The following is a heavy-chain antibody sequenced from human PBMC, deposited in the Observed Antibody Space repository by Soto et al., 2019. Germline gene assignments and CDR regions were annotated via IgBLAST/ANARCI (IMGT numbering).Heavy chain of an antibody. J-gene: IGHJ6*02. CDR1: GYTFTSYA. CDR2: INAGNGNT. V-gene: IGHV1-3*01. D-gene: IGHD6-19*01. CDR3: ARGMIAVAGIYYGMDV. Sequence: ASVKVSCKASGYTFTSYAMHWVRQAPGQRLEWMGWINAGNGNTKYSQKFQGRVTITRDTSASTAYMELSSLRSEDTAVYYCARGMIAVAGIYYGMDVWGQGTTVTVSS.